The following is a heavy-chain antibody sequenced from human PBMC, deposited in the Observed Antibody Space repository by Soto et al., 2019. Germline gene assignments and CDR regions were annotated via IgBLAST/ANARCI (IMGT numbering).Heavy chain of an antibody. Sequence: SVQVSCKASGGTFSSYTISWVRQAPGQGLEWMGRIIPILGIANYAQKFQGRVTITADKSTSTAYMELSSLRSEDTAVYYCAGGYDRLGFDYWGQGTLVTVSS. J-gene: IGHJ4*02. CDR2: IIPILGIA. D-gene: IGHD5-12*01. CDR1: GGTFSSYT. CDR3: AGGYDRLGFDY. V-gene: IGHV1-69*02.